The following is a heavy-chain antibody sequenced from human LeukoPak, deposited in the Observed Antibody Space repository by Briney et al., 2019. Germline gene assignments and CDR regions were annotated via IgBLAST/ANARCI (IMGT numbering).Heavy chain of an antibody. Sequence: ASVKVSCKASGGTFSSYAINWVRQATGQGLEWMGWMNPNSGNTGYAQKFQGRVTMTRNTSISTAYMELSSLRSEDTAVYYCARLSFGYSSSWYGYWGQGTLVTVSS. CDR1: GGTFSSYA. CDR3: ARLSFGYSSSWYGY. CDR2: MNPNSGNT. V-gene: IGHV1-8*02. D-gene: IGHD6-13*01. J-gene: IGHJ4*02.